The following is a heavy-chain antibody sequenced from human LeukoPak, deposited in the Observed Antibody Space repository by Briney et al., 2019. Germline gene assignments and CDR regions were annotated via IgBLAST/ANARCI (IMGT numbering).Heavy chain of an antibody. CDR2: IYSGGST. J-gene: IGHJ6*02. V-gene: IGHV3-66*01. CDR1: GFTVNNNY. Sequence: GGSLRLSCAASGFTVNNNYINWVRQAPGKGLEWVSVIYSGGSTYYSDSVKGRFTISRDDSKNTMYLQMSSLRAEDTAVYYCARYFSMGYSYYYSMDVWGQGTTVTVSS. CDR3: ARYFSMGYSYYYSMDV. D-gene: IGHD2-8*01.